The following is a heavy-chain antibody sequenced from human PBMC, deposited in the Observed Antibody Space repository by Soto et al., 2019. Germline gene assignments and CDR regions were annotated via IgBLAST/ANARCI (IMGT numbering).Heavy chain of an antibody. CDR1: GYTFTGYY. J-gene: IGHJ6*02. CDR2: INPETGGT. CDR3: ARERYQVISDGMDV. D-gene: IGHD2-2*01. V-gene: IGHV1-2*02. Sequence: ASVKVSCKASGYTFTGYYVHWVREAPGQGLEWMGWINPETGGTSYAQKFQGRVTLSRDTSINTAYLEVSRLRFDDAAVYFCARERYQVISDGMDVWGHGTTVTVSS.